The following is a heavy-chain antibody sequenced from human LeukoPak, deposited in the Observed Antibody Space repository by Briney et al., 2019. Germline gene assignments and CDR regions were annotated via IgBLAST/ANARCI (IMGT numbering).Heavy chain of an antibody. CDR3: AKTTTGYSSGRFSGWPVDY. J-gene: IGHJ4*02. Sequence: GGSLRLSCAASGFTFSSYAMYWVRQAPGKGLEWVSGIFGSGGSTHYADSVKGRFTISRDNSKNTVYLQMNSLRAEDTAVYYCAKTTTGYSSGRFSGWPVDYWGQGTLVTVSS. CDR2: IFGSGGST. D-gene: IGHD6-19*01. CDR1: GFTFSSYA. V-gene: IGHV3-23*01.